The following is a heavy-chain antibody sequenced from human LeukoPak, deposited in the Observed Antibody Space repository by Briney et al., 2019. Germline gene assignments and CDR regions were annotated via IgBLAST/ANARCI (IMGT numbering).Heavy chain of an antibody. CDR1: AFTFSSYW. CDR2: INSDGIST. J-gene: IGHJ4*02. D-gene: IGHD4-17*01. V-gene: IGHV3-74*01. Sequence: GGSLRLSCAASAFTFSSYWMHWVGQAQGKGLVWVSRINSDGISTSYADYVKGRFTVSRDNAKNTLYLQMNRLRAEDTAVYYCAKGGATVIDYWGQGTLVTVSS. CDR3: AKGGATVIDY.